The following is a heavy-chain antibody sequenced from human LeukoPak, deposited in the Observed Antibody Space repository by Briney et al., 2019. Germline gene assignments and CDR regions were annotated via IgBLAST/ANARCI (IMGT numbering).Heavy chain of an antibody. V-gene: IGHV3-23*01. D-gene: IGHD1-26*01. Sequence: GGSLRLSCVASGFTLSSHAMSWVRQAPGKGLEWVSTISGSGDSTFYADSVKGRFTISRDNSKNTLYLQMSSLRADDTAMYYCAKLILGARSLFDFRGQGILVTVSS. CDR1: GFTLSSHA. J-gene: IGHJ4*02. CDR3: AKLILGARSLFDF. CDR2: ISGSGDST.